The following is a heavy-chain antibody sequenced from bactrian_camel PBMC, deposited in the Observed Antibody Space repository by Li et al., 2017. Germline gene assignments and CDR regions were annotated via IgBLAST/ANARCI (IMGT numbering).Heavy chain of an antibody. V-gene: IGHV3S55*01. CDR2: ISSDGTA. J-gene: IGHJ6*01. Sequence: HVQLVESGGGSVQAGGSLRLSCRAPDFTPLNCGMDWYRQAPGLEREFVASISSDGTASYADSVKGRFTISRDNAKNTVYLQMNSLKSEDTALYYCAIRDLLTTAGYSSWGQGTQVTVS. CDR1: DFTPLNCG. CDR3: AIRDLLTTAGYSS. D-gene: IGHD3*01.